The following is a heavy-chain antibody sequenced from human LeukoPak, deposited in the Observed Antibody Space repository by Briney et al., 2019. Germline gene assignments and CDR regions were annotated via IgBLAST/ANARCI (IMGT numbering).Heavy chain of an antibody. CDR1: GFTVSSNY. D-gene: IGHD3-22*01. CDR3: ARAVHYYDSLGAAFDL. J-gene: IGHJ3*01. Sequence: PGGSLRLSCAASGFTVSSNYMSWVRQAPGKGLEWVSVIYCGGSTYYADSVKGRFTISRDNSKNTLYLQMNSLRAEDTAVYYCARAVHYYDSLGAAFDLWGQGTMVTVSS. V-gene: IGHV3-66*01. CDR2: IYCGGST.